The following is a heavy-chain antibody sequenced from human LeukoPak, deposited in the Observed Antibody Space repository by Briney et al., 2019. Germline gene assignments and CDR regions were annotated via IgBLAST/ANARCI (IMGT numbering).Heavy chain of an antibody. CDR3: ARGDVGAFDI. Sequence: SQTLSLTCTVSGGSISSGSYYWSWIRQPAGKGLEWIGRIYTSGSTNYNPSLKSRVTISVDTSKNQFSLKLSSVTAADTAVYYCARGDVGAFDIWGQGTMVTASS. D-gene: IGHD1-26*01. J-gene: IGHJ3*02. V-gene: IGHV4-61*02. CDR2: IYTSGST. CDR1: GGSISSGSYY.